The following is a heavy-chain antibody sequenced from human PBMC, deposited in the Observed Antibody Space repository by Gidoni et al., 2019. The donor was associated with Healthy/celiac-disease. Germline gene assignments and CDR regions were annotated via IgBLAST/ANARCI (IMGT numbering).Heavy chain of an antibody. J-gene: IGHJ6*02. D-gene: IGHD6-13*01. CDR3: ARAGRYSSSWLNYYYGMDV. Sequence: QVQLQQWGAGLLKPSETLSLTCAVSGGSFSGYYWSWIRQPPGKGLEWIGEINHSGSTNYNPSLKSRVTISVDTSKNQFSLKLSSVTAADTAVYYWARAGRYSSSWLNYYYGMDVWGQGTTVTVSS. CDR2: INHSGST. V-gene: IGHV4-34*01. CDR1: GGSFSGYY.